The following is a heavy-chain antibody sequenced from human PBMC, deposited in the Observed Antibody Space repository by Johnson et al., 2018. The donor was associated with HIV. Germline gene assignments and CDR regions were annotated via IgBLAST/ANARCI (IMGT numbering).Heavy chain of an antibody. CDR2: VSYDGTTE. V-gene: IGHV3-30*18. Sequence: QMQLVESGGGVVQPGRSLRLSCVASGFTFRSYGMHWVRQAPGKGLEWVAFVSYDGTTEFYADSVKGRCTISRDNSKTTLYLQMNSLRAEDTAVYYCAKDWGIAAAGTDAFDIWGQGTMVTVSS. D-gene: IGHD6-13*01. J-gene: IGHJ3*02. CDR1: GFTFRSYG. CDR3: AKDWGIAAAGTDAFDI.